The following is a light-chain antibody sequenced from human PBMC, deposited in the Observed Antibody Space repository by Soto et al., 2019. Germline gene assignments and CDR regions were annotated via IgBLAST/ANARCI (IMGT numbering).Light chain of an antibody. J-gene: IGKJ4*01. Sequence: EIVMTQSPATLSVSPGERGTLSCRASQSVSSNLAWYQQKPGQAPRLLIYDASTRATGIPARSSGSGSGTEFTLTISSLQSEDFAVYYCQQYNNWPPLTFGGGTKVEIK. CDR3: QQYNNWPPLT. V-gene: IGKV3-15*01. CDR2: DAS. CDR1: QSVSSN.